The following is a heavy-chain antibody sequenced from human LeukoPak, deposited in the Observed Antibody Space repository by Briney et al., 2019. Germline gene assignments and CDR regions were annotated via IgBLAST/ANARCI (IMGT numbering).Heavy chain of an antibody. CDR1: GGSFSGYY. Sequence: SSETLSLTCAVYGGSFSGYYWSWIRQPPGKGLEWIGEINHSGSTNYNPSLKSRVTISVDTSKNQFSLKLSSMTAADTAVYYCARFTGVRSSIYYYYGMGVWGQGTTVTVSS. CDR3: ARFTGVRSSIYYYYGMGV. CDR2: INHSGST. D-gene: IGHD4-23*01. V-gene: IGHV4-34*01. J-gene: IGHJ6*02.